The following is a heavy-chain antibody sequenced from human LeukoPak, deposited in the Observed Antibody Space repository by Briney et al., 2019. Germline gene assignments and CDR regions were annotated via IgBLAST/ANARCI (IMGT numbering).Heavy chain of an antibody. CDR2: INWNGGSA. CDR1: GFTFDDYG. D-gene: IGHD3-22*01. J-gene: IGHJ3*02. V-gene: IGHV3-20*04. Sequence: GGSLRLSCAASGFTFDDYGMSWVRQAPGKGLEWVSGINWNGGSAGYADSVKGRFAISRDNAKNSLYLQMNSLRAEDTALYYCARGGYYDSSAFDIWGQGTMVTVSS. CDR3: ARGGYYDSSAFDI.